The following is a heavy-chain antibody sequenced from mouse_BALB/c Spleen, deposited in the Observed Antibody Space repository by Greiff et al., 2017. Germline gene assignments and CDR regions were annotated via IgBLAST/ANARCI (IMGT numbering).Heavy chain of an antibody. V-gene: IGHV3-6*02. CDR2: ISYDGSN. CDR3: ARWGVRGAMDY. J-gene: IGHJ4*01. CDR1: GYSITSGYY. D-gene: IGHD2-14*01. Sequence: EVQLQESGPGLVKPSQSLSLTCSVTGYSITSGYYWNWIRQFPGNKLEWMGYISYDGSNNYNPSLKNRISITRDTSKNQFFLKLNSVTTEDTATYYCARWGVRGAMDYWGQGTSVTVSS.